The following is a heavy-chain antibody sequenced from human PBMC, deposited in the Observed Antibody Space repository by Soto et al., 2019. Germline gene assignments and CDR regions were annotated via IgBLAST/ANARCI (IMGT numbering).Heavy chain of an antibody. CDR2: ISYDGSNK. CDR1: GFTFSSYG. D-gene: IGHD1-26*01. CDR3: AKDSGSPPGWFDP. V-gene: IGHV3-30*18. J-gene: IGHJ5*02. Sequence: QVQLVESGGGAVQPGRSLRLSCAASGFTFSSYGMHWVRQAPGKGLEWVAVISYDGSNKYYADSVKGRFTISRDNSKNTLYLQMNSLRAEDTAVYYCAKDSGSPPGWFDPWGQGTLVTVSS.